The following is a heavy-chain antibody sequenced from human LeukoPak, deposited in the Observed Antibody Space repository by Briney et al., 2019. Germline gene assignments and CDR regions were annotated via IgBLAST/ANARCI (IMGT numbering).Heavy chain of an antibody. D-gene: IGHD3-16*01. CDR1: GFTFSSYA. V-gene: IGHV3-64*01. J-gene: IGHJ3*02. Sequence: PGGSLRLSCAASGFTFSSYAMHWVRQAPGKGLEYVSAISSNGGSTYYANSVKGRFTISRDNSKNTLYLQMGSLRAEDMAVYYCARVVGYGDAFDIWGQGTMVTVSS. CDR3: ARVVGYGDAFDI. CDR2: ISSNGGST.